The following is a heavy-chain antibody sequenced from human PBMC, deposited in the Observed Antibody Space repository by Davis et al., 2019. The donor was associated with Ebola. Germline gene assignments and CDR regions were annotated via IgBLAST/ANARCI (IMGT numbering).Heavy chain of an antibody. J-gene: IGHJ4*02. V-gene: IGHV3-48*03. Sequence: GGSLRLSCAASGFTFSSYEMNWVRQAPGKGLEWVSYISSSGTIIYYADSVKGRFTISRDNSKNTLYLQMNSLRVEDTAVYYCAKSCNSASCYQSPNSYWGQGTLVTVSS. CDR1: GFTFSSYE. CDR3: AKSCNSASCYQSPNSY. CDR2: ISSSGTII. D-gene: IGHD2-2*01.